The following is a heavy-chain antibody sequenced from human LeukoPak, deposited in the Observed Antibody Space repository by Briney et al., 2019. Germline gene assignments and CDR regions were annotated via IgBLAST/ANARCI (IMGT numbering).Heavy chain of an antibody. J-gene: IGHJ4*02. CDR2: IKQDGSEK. Sequence: PGGSLRLSCAASGLTFSSYWMSWVRQAPGKGLEWVANIKQDGSEKYYVDSVKGRFTISRDNAKNSLYLQMNSLRAEDTAVYYCARAPTRTVVVAEDDYWGQGTLVTVSS. CDR1: GLTFSSYW. D-gene: IGHD2-15*01. V-gene: IGHV3-7*01. CDR3: ARAPTRTVVVAEDDY.